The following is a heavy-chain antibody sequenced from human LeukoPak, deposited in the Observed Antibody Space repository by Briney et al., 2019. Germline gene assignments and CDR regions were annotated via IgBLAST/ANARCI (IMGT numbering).Heavy chain of an antibody. J-gene: IGHJ6*03. Sequence: GRSLRLSCAASGYNFSIYAMQWVRQAPGKGLEWVATISYHGIKKYFGDSVKGRFAISRENSRDTLYLQMNNLRSEDTAMYYCTRESTVTTSSYFYMGVWGKGTTVTVSS. CDR1: GYNFSIYA. CDR3: TRESTVTTSSYFYMGV. D-gene: IGHD4-11*01. CDR2: ISYHGIKK. V-gene: IGHV3-30*09.